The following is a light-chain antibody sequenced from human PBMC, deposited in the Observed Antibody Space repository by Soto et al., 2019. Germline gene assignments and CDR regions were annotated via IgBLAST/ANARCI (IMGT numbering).Light chain of an antibody. CDR2: LERSGRS. V-gene: IGLV4-60*03. CDR3: ETWDSNTRV. J-gene: IGLJ3*02. CDR1: GGQGASI. Sequence: QSVLTQSSSASASLGSSVKLTCTLTGGQGASIIAWHQQQPGKAPRYLMNLERSGRSNKGSGIPDRFSGSSSGADRYLIISNLQSEDEADYYCETWDSNTRVFGGGTKLTVL.